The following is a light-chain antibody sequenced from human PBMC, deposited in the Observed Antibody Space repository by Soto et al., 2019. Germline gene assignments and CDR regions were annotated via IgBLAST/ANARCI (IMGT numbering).Light chain of an antibody. V-gene: IGKV1-12*01. J-gene: IGKJ2*01. CDR2: FAS. Sequence: DIQMTQSPSSVSASVGDRVTITCRASQDITNWLAWYQQKPGKAPKVLIYFASNLQSGVPPRFSGSGSGTEFTLTISCLQPEDSAIYYCQQANSVPYTFGQGTKLDIK. CDR3: QQANSVPYT. CDR1: QDITNW.